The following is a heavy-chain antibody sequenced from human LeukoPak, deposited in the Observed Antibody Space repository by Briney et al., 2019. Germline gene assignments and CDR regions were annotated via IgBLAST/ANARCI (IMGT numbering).Heavy chain of an antibody. D-gene: IGHD4-17*01. CDR2: INPNSGGT. CDR3: ARGYDYGDQFDY. J-gene: IGHJ4*02. V-gene: IGHV1-2*04. CDR1: GSTFTSYY. Sequence: ASVKVSCKASGSTFTSYYMHRVRQAPGQGLEWMGWINPNSGGTNYAQKFQGWVTMTRDTSISTAYMELSRLRSDDTAVYYCARGYDYGDQFDYWGQGTLVTVSS.